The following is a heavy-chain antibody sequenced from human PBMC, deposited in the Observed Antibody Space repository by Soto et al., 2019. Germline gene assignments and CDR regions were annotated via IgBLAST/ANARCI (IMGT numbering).Heavy chain of an antibody. V-gene: IGHV3-20*04. CDR3: AKSPGGYYSFDI. CDR1: GFTFDDYG. D-gene: IGHD3-3*01. J-gene: IGHJ3*02. CDR2: INWNDGST. Sequence: GGSLRLSCAASGFTFDDYGMSWVRQAPGKGLEWVSGINWNDGSTGYADSVKGRFTISRDNSKNTLYLQMNSLRAEDTAVYYCAKSPGGYYSFDIWGQGTMVTVSS.